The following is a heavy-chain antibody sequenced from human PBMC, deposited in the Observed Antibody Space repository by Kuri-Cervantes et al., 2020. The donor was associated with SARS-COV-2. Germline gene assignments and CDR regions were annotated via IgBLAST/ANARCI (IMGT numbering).Heavy chain of an antibody. Sequence: GESMKISCAASGSTFSSYAMCWVRQAPGKGLEWVSAISGSGGSTYYADSVKGRFTISRDNSKNTLYLQMNSLRAEDTAVYYCAKEGRVPAARYYYYGMDVWGQGTTVTVSS. J-gene: IGHJ6*02. CDR3: AKEGRVPAARYYYYGMDV. CDR1: GSTFSSYA. D-gene: IGHD2-2*01. V-gene: IGHV3-23*01. CDR2: ISGSGGST.